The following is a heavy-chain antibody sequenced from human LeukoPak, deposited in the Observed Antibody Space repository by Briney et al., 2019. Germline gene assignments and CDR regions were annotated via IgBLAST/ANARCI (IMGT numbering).Heavy chain of an antibody. D-gene: IGHD1-26*01. CDR3: ARDLSSTPHWELDY. CDR2: INPDSGDT. Sequence: ASVKVPCKASGYTFTGYYMHWVRQAPGQGLEWMGRINPDSGDTNYAQHFQGRVTMTRDTSISTVYMELSSLSYDDTAVYYCARDLSSTPHWELDYWGQGTLVTVSS. J-gene: IGHJ4*02. V-gene: IGHV1-2*06. CDR1: GYTFTGYY.